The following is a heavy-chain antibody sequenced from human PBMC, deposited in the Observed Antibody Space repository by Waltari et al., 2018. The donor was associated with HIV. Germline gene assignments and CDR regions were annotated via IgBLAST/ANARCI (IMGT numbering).Heavy chain of an antibody. Sequence: QVQLQESGPGLVQPSETLSLTCTVSGYSTSSGYSWGWIRQPPGRGLEWIGSIYHSGSTYYNPSLKSRVTISVDTSKNQFSLKLSSVTAADTAVYYCARHLIPLYSSSWPYYFDYWGQGTLVTVSS. CDR3: ARHLIPLYSSSWPYYFDY. CDR2: IYHSGST. D-gene: IGHD6-13*01. CDR1: GYSTSSGYS. J-gene: IGHJ4*02. V-gene: IGHV4-38-2*02.